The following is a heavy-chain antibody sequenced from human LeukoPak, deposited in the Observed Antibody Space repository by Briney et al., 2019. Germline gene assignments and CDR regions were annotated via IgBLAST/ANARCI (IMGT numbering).Heavy chain of an antibody. CDR3: ARDGGFGELPDY. J-gene: IGHJ4*02. D-gene: IGHD3-10*01. CDR1: GYTFTGYY. CDR2: INPNSGGT. Sequence: ASVKVSCKASGYTFTGYYIHWVRQAPGQGLEWMGWINPNSGGTNYAQKFQGRVTMTRDTSISTAYMELSRLRSDDTAVYYCARDGGFGELPDYWGQGTLVTVSS. V-gene: IGHV1-2*02.